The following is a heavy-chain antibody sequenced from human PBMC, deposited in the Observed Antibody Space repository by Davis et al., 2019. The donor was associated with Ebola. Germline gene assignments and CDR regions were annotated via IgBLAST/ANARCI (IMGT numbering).Heavy chain of an antibody. CDR3: AKCRSGGSCYYGMDV. J-gene: IGHJ6*02. CDR1: GGSFSGYY. Sequence: MPSETLSLTCAVYGGSFSGYYWSWIRQPPGKGLEWIGEINHSGSTYYNPSLKSRVTISVDTSKNQFSLKLSSVTAADTAVYYCAKCRSGGSCYYGMDVWGQGTTVTVSS. V-gene: IGHV4-34*01. D-gene: IGHD2-15*01. CDR2: INHSGST.